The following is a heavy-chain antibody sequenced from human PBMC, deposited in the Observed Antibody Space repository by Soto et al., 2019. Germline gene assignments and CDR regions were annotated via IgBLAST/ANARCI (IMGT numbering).Heavy chain of an antibody. CDR1: GFTLSGYA. J-gene: IGHJ4*02. CDR2: ISSNGVGT. D-gene: IGHD6-6*01. Sequence: GGSLRLSCAASGFTLSGYAMDWVRQAPGKGLEYVSGISSNGVGTYYANSVQGRFTISRDNSKNTLYLQMNSLRAEDTAVYYCAREQQLVYDYWGQGTLVTVSS. V-gene: IGHV3-64*04. CDR3: AREQQLVYDY.